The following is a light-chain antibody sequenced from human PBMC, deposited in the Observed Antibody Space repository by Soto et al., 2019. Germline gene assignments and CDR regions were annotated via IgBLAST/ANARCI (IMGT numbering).Light chain of an antibody. Sequence: EIVMTQSPATLFVSPGESVTLSCRASHSVITNLAWYQHKPGQAPRLLIYGASTRAAGIPARFSGSGSGTEFTLTISSLESEDFGFYYCQQYNDWPLPTFGGGTKVEIK. CDR2: GAS. CDR3: QQYNDWPLPT. V-gene: IGKV3-15*01. J-gene: IGKJ4*01. CDR1: HSVITN.